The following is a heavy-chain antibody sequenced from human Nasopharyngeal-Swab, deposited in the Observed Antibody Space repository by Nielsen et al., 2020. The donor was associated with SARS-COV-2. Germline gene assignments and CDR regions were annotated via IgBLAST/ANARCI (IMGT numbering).Heavy chain of an antibody. Sequence: WIRQCPGQGLEWIGYIYYSGSTNYNPSLKSRVTISVDTSKNQFSLKLSSVTAADTAVYYCARDNSKWEPRFWFDPWGQGTLVTVSS. J-gene: IGHJ5*02. CDR3: ARDNSKWEPRFWFDP. D-gene: IGHD1-26*01. CDR2: IYYSGST. V-gene: IGHV4-59*01.